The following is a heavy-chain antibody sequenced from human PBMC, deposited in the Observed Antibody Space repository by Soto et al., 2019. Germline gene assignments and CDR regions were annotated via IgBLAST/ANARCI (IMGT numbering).Heavy chain of an antibody. J-gene: IGHJ4*02. Sequence: QVQLVESGGGVVQPGRSLRLSCAASGFIFSTYGMHWVRQAPGKGLEWVAVIWYDGSNKYYADSVRGRFTISRDNSKNARLLQLNSLRVEDTAGYYCARAVGPFDYWGQGTLVTVSS. CDR1: GFIFSTYG. V-gene: IGHV3-33*01. CDR2: IWYDGSNK. D-gene: IGHD1-26*01. CDR3: ARAVGPFDY.